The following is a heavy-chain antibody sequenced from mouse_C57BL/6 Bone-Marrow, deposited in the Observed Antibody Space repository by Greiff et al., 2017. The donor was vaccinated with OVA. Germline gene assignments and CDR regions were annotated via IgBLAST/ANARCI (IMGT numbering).Heavy chain of an antibody. V-gene: IGHV1-75*01. CDR1: GYTFTDYY. Sequence: VKLMESGPELVKPGASVKISCKASGYTFTDYYINWVKQRPGQGLEWIGWIFPGSGSTYYNEKFKGKATLTVDKSSSTAYMLLSSLTSEDSAVYFCAKLYGNYEGFDYWGQGTTLTVSS. D-gene: IGHD2-1*01. CDR3: AKLYGNYEGFDY. J-gene: IGHJ2*01. CDR2: IFPGSGST.